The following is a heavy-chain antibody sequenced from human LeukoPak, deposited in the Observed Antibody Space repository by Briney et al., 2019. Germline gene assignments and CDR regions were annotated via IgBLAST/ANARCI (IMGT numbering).Heavy chain of an antibody. CDR2: IYSRGNT. Sequence: GGSLRLSCAASGFTVSSNYMSWVRQAPGKGLEWVSVIYSRGNTYYADSVKGRFTISRDNSKNTLYLQMNSLRAEDTAVYYCALPRFLEWLFCDYWGQGTLVTVSS. J-gene: IGHJ4*02. D-gene: IGHD3-3*01. CDR1: GFTVSSNY. V-gene: IGHV3-53*01. CDR3: ALPRFLEWLFCDY.